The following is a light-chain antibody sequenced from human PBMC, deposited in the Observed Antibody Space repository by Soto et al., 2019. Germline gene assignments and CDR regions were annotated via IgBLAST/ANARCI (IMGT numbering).Light chain of an antibody. Sequence: DIVMTQSPDSLAVSLGEGATINCKSSQSVLYSSNNKNYLAWYQQKPGQPPKLLIYWASTRESGVPDRFSGSWSGTEFTLTISSLQAEDVAVYYCQQYYSSPPTFGQGTKVEIK. CDR2: WAS. V-gene: IGKV4-1*01. CDR3: QQYYSSPPT. CDR1: QSVLYSSNNKNY. J-gene: IGKJ1*01.